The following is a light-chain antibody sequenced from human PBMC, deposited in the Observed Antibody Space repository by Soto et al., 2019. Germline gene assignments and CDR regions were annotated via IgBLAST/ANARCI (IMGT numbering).Light chain of an antibody. J-gene: IGKJ1*01. CDR3: QQYGSAPWT. CDR2: AAS. V-gene: IGKV3-20*01. CDR1: QSVSSNY. Sequence: EIVLTQSPGTLSLSPGERATISCRASQSVSSNYLAWYQQKPGQAPRLLIYAASNRASGIPGRFGGSGSGADFTLTVSRLEPEDCAVYYCQQYGSAPWTFGQGTKVEI.